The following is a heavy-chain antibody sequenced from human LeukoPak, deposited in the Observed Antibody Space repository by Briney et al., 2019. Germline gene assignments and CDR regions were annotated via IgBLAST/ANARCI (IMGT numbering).Heavy chain of an antibody. V-gene: IGHV3-53*05. J-gene: IGHJ3*02. CDR1: EFSVSSSY. Sequence: GGSLRLSCAASEFSVSSSYMSWVRQAPGKGLEWVSIIYSGGSTYYADSVKGRFTISRDNSKNTLYLQMNSLRAEDTAVYYCAKPSSDSSGSNGFDIWGQGTMVTVSS. CDR2: IYSGGST. D-gene: IGHD3-22*01. CDR3: AKPSSDSSGSNGFDI.